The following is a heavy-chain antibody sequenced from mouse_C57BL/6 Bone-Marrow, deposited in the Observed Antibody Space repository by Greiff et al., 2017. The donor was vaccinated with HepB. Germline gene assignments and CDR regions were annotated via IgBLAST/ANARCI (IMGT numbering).Heavy chain of an antibody. CDR3: VRHVDYYGSSSFAY. CDR1: GFSFNTYA. V-gene: IGHV10-1*01. CDR2: IRSKSNNYAT. Sequence: GGGLVQPKGSLKLSCAASGFSFNTYAMNWVRQAPGKGLEWVARIRSKSNNYATYYADSVKDRFTISRDDSESMLYLQMNNLKTEDTAMYYCVRHVDYYGSSSFAYWGQGTLVTVSA. D-gene: IGHD1-1*01. J-gene: IGHJ3*01.